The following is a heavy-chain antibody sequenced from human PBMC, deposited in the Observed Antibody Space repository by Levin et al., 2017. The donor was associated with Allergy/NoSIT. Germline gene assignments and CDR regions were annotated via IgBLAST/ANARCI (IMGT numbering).Heavy chain of an antibody. Sequence: GESLKISCAASGFTFSSYSMNWVRQAPGKGLEWVSYISSSSSTIYYADSVKGRFTISRDNAKNSLYLQMNSLRDEDTAVYYCARDLYYYDSSAPGPDNWFDTWGQGTLVTVSS. J-gene: IGHJ5*02. CDR1: GFTFSSYS. D-gene: IGHD3-22*01. V-gene: IGHV3-48*02. CDR3: ARDLYYYDSSAPGPDNWFDT. CDR2: ISSSSSTI.